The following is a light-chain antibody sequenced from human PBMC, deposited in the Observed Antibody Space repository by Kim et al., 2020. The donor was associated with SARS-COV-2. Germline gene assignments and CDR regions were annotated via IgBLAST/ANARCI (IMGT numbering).Light chain of an antibody. CDR1: QTVTSRM. CDR3: QQYGSSPT. J-gene: IGKJ5*01. CDR2: GAS. Sequence: ENVLTQSPGPLSLFPGERAILSCRASQTVTSRMMAWYQQRPGQAPRLLIYGASSRATGTPDRFSGSGSGTDFSLTISRLEAEDFAVYICQQYGSSPTFGQWTRLEIK. V-gene: IGKV3-20*01.